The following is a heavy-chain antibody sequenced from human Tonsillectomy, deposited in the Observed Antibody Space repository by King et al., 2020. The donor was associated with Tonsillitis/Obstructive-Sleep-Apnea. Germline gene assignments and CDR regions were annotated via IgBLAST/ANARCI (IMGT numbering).Heavy chain of an antibody. Sequence: VQLQQWGAGLLKPSETLSLTCAVYGGSFSGYYWSWIRQPPGKGLEWIGEINHSGSTTYNPSLKSRVTISADTYKNQFSLKLTSVTAADTAVYYCARGPKGYYYYYMDVWDKGTTVTVSS. CDR2: INHSGST. CDR1: GGSFSGYY. J-gene: IGHJ6*03. CDR3: ARGPKGYYYYYMDV. V-gene: IGHV4-34*01.